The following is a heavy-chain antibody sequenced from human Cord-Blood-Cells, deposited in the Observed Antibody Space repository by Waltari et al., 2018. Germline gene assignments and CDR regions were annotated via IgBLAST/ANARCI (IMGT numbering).Heavy chain of an antibody. J-gene: IGHJ5*02. CDR2: ISYDGSNK. CDR1: GFTFSSYG. D-gene: IGHD6-6*01. Sequence: QVQLVESGGGVVQPGRSLRLSCAASGFTFSSYGMHWVRQVPGKGLEWVAVISYDGSNKYYADSVKGRFTISRDNSKNTLYLQMNSLRAEDTAVYYCAKEPSGIAARYNWFDPWGQGTLVTVSS. CDR3: AKEPSGIAARYNWFDP. V-gene: IGHV3-30*18.